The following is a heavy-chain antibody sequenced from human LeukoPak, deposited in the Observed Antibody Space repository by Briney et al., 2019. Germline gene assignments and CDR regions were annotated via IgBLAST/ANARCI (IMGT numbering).Heavy chain of an antibody. V-gene: IGHV4-34*01. D-gene: IGHD6-13*01. CDR3: ARVPGYSSSWSTHYYYYGMDV. Sequence: PSETLSLTCAVYGGSFSGYYWSWIRQPPGKGLEWIGEINHSGSTNYNPSLKSRVTISVDTSKNQFSLKLSSVTAADTAVYYCARVPGYSSSWSTHYYYYGMDVWGQGTTVTVSS. CDR1: GGSFSGYY. CDR2: INHSGST. J-gene: IGHJ6*02.